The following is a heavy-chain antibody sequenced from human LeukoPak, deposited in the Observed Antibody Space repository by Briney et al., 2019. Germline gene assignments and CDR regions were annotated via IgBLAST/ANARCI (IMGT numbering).Heavy chain of an antibody. CDR1: GFTFTTYG. V-gene: IGHV3-33*08. CDR3: ARAHSNYDYYYMDV. D-gene: IGHD4-11*01. Sequence: GGSLRLSCAASGFTFTTYGMHWVRQAPGKGLEGVAVMWYDGSRKYYADSVKGRFTISRDNSKNTLYLHMNSLRAEDTAVYYCARAHSNYDYYYMDVWGKGTTVTVSS. J-gene: IGHJ6*03. CDR2: MWYDGSRK.